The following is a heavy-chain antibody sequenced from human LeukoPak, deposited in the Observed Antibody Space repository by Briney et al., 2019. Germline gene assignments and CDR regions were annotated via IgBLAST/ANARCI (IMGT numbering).Heavy chain of an antibody. V-gene: IGHV4-38-2*02. Sequence: SETLSLTCTVSGYSISSGYYWGWIRQPPGKGLEWIGSIYHSGSTYYNPSLKSRVTISVDTSKNQFSLKLSSVTAADTAVYYCVRTSAAAGSFAAFDYWGQGTLVTVSS. J-gene: IGHJ4*02. CDR3: VRTSAAAGSFAAFDY. CDR1: GYSISSGYY. D-gene: IGHD6-13*01. CDR2: IYHSGST.